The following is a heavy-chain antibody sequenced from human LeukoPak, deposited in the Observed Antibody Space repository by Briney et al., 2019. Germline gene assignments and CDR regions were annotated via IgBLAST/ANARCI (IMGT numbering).Heavy chain of an antibody. Sequence: GASVKVSCKASGYTFTSYYMHWVRQAPGQGLEWMGIINPSGGSTSYAQKFQGRVTMTRDMSTSTVYMELSSLGSEDTAVYYCARAGRLCVGTSCYRSSYYYYYMDVWGKGTTVTVSS. D-gene: IGHD2-2*02. CDR3: ARAGRLCVGTSCYRSSYYYYYMDV. CDR1: GYTFTSYY. J-gene: IGHJ6*03. CDR2: INPSGGST. V-gene: IGHV1-46*01.